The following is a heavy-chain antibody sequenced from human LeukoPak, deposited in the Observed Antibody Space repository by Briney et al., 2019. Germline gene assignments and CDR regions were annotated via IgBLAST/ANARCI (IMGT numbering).Heavy chain of an antibody. CDR1: GGSISSGDYY. Sequence: SQTLSLTCTVSGGSISSGDYYWSWIRQPPGKGLEWIGYIYYSGSTYYNPSLKSRVTISVDTSKNQFSLKLSSVTAADTAVYYCARVNGDYVGIDYWGQRTLVTVSS. CDR2: IYYSGST. V-gene: IGHV4-30-4*01. D-gene: IGHD4-17*01. CDR3: ARVNGDYVGIDY. J-gene: IGHJ4*02.